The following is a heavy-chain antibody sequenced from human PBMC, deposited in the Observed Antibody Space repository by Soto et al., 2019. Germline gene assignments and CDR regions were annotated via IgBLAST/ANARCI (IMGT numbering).Heavy chain of an antibody. V-gene: IGHV1-18*01. CDR3: AREVVAATNWFDP. CDR2: ISPYNGNT. CDR1: NYSFTSYG. J-gene: IGHJ5*02. D-gene: IGHD2-15*01. Sequence: QDQLVQSGAEVKNPGAAVRVSCKASNYSFTSYGFSWIRQAPGQGLEWMGWISPYNGNTNYAQKFQGRVTMTTDTSTSTAFMELRSLRSDDTAVYYCAREVVAATNWFDPWGQGTLVTGSS.